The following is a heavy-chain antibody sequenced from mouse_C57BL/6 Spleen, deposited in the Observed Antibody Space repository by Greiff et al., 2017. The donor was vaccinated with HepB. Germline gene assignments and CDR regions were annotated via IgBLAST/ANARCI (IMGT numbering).Heavy chain of an antibody. V-gene: IGHV1-7*01. Sequence: QVQLQQSGAELAKPGASVKLSCKASGYTFTSYWMHWVKQRPGQGLEWIGYINPSSGYTKYNQKFKDKATLTADKSSRTAYMQLSSLTYEESAVYYCAIITTAVDVWGTGTTVTVSS. D-gene: IGHD1-1*01. CDR3: AIITTAVDV. CDR1: GYTFTSYW. J-gene: IGHJ1*03. CDR2: INPSSGYT.